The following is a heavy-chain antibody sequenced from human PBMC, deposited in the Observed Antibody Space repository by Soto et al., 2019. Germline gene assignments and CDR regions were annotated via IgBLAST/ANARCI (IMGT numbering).Heavy chain of an antibody. J-gene: IGHJ6*02. CDR2: INPNSGGT. V-gene: IGHV1-2*02. CDR1: GHTFTGYY. Sequence: ASVKVSCKASGHTFTGYYMHWVRQAPGQGLEWMGWINPNSGGTNYAQKFQGRVTMTRDTSISTAYMELSRLRSDDTAVYYCACSLGYCSSTSCYPLDYYYYGMDVWGQGTTVTVSS. D-gene: IGHD2-2*01. CDR3: ACSLGYCSSTSCYPLDYYYYGMDV.